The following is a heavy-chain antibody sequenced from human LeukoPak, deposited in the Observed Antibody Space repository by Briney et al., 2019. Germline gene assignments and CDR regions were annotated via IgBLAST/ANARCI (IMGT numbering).Heavy chain of an antibody. V-gene: IGHV4-34*01. CDR1: GVSFSGYY. CDR3: ARVFASNYDFWSGYYTGMRYYGMDV. D-gene: IGHD3-3*01. CDR2: INHIGST. J-gene: IGHJ6*02. Sequence: SETLSLTCAVYGVSFSGYYWSWIRQLPGKGIEWIGEINHIGSTNYNPSLKSRVTISVDTSKNQFSLKLSSVTAADTAVYYCARVFASNYDFWSGYYTGMRYYGMDVWGQGTTVTVSS.